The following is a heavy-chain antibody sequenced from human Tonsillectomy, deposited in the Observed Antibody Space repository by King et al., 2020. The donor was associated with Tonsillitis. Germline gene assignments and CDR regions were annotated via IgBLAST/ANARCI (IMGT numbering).Heavy chain of an antibody. Sequence: VQLVESGGGLVQPGGSLRLSCAASGFTFDSYAMTWVRRAPGKGLEWISAISGNGATTYYGDSVRGRFTISRDNRKNTLYLQMNSLRGDDTAVYYCAKRDRHAGLNDLDYWGQGTLVTVSS. J-gene: IGHJ4*02. CDR1: GFTFDSYA. D-gene: IGHD2-21*01. CDR3: AKRDRHAGLNDLDY. CDR2: ISGNGATT. V-gene: IGHV3-23*04.